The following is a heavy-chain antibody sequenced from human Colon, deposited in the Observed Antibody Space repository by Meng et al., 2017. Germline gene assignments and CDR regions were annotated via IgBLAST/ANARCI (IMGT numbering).Heavy chain of an antibody. CDR1: GYSLSGYY. V-gene: IGHV1-2*06. CDR3: AKIHLGDSGLDY. D-gene: IGHD6-19*01. J-gene: IGHJ4*02. Sequence: QGKQVQSGAEVKRPGASVKVSCKASGYSLSGYYMHWVRQVPGQGLEWMGRINADSGGTNYAEKFQGRVTLTRDTSINTAYMEVTSLRSDDTAVYYCAKIHLGDSGLDYWGQGTLVTVFS. CDR2: INADSGGT.